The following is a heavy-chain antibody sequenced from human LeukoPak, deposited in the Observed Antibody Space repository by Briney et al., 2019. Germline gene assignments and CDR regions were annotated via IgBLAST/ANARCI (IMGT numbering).Heavy chain of an antibody. J-gene: IGHJ4*02. CDR3: AKVTRYCSGGSCYPLMIDY. V-gene: IGHV3-23*01. CDR1: GFTFSSCA. D-gene: IGHD2-15*01. CDR2: ISGSGGST. Sequence: PGGSLRLSCAASGFTFSSCAMSWVRQAPGKGLEWVSAISGSGGSTYYADSVKGRFTISRDNSKNTLYVQMNSLRAEDTAVYYCAKVTRYCSGGSCYPLMIDYWGQGTLVTVSS.